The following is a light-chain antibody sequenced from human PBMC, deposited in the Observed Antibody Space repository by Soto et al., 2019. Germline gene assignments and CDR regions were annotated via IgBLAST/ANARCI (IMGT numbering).Light chain of an antibody. CDR1: SGHSSYI. J-gene: IGLJ3*02. CDR3: EPWYRNSRV. CDR2: LEGSGTY. Sequence: QAVVTQSSASSASLGSSVRLTCTLSSGHSSYIIAWHQQQPGKAPRYLMKLEGSGTYNKGSGVPDRFSGSSSGADRYLTISTLKLEDGADYHCEPWYRNSRVFGGGTKLTVL. V-gene: IGLV4-60*02.